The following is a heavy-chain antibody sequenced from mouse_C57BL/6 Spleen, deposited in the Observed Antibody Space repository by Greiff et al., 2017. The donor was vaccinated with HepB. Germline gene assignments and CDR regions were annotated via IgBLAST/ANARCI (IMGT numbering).Heavy chain of an antibody. D-gene: IGHD3-2*02. CDR3: ARESSGDGFAY. V-gene: IGHV1-53*01. CDR2: INPSNGGT. CDR1: GFTFTSYW. J-gene: IGHJ3*01. Sequence: QVQLQQPGTELVKPGASVKLSCKASGFTFTSYWMPWVKQRPGQGLAWIGNINPSNGGTNYNENFKSKSTLTVDKASSTAYMQLSSLTSADSAVYYGARESSGDGFAYWGQGTLVTVAA.